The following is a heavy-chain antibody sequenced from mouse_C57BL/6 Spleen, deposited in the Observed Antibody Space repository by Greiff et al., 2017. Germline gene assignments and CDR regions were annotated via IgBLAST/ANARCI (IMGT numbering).Heavy chain of an antibody. CDR1: GFTFSDYG. J-gene: IGHJ2*01. Sequence: EVKLVESGGGLVKPGGSLKLSCAASGFTFSDYGMHWVRQAPEKGLEWVAYISSGSSTIYYADTVKGRFTISRDNAKNTLFLQMTSLRSEDTAMYYCARDASPTGAYYCDYWGQGTTLTVSS. CDR3: ARDASPTGAYYCDY. V-gene: IGHV5-17*01. D-gene: IGHD6-2*01. CDR2: ISSGSSTI.